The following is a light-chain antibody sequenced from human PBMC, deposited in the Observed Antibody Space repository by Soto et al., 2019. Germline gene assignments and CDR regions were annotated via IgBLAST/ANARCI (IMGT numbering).Light chain of an antibody. CDR3: ATWDDSLDGPV. Sequence: QSALTQPPSASATPGQRVTISCSGSSSNIGDNPVNWYQHFPGTAPKLLIYSNIQRPSGVPDRFSGSKSGTSASLAISGLQSVDEADYYCATWDDSLDGPVFGGGTKLTVL. V-gene: IGLV1-44*01. CDR1: SSNIGDNP. J-gene: IGLJ3*02. CDR2: SNI.